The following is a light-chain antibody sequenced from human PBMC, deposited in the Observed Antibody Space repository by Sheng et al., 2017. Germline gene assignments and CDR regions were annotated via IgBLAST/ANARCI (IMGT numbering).Light chain of an antibody. CDR2: KAS. V-gene: IGKV1-5*03. CDR1: QSISTW. J-gene: IGKJ4*01. CDR3: QQYNSYSPLT. Sequence: DIQMTQSPSTLSASVGDRVTITCRASQSISTWLAWYQQQPGKAPKVLISKASSLESGVPSRFSGSGSGTEFTLTISSLQPDDFATYYCQQYNSYSPLTFGGGTKVEIK.